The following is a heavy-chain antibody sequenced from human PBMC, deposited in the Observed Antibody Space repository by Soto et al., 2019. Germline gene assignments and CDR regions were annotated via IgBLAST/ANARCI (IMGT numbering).Heavy chain of an antibody. J-gene: IGHJ4*02. Sequence: PGGSLRLSCAVPGGIFHGYGMHWVRQAPGKGLEWVAIIRFDGSNEEYADSVKGRFTISRDNSKNTLYLQMNTLGAEDTAVYYCEREGIGGTVFRGYLDYWGRGTVVTVSS. V-gene: IGHV3-33*01. CDR1: GGIFHGYG. CDR3: EREGIGGTVFRGYLDY. CDR2: IRFDGSNE. D-gene: IGHD1-7*01.